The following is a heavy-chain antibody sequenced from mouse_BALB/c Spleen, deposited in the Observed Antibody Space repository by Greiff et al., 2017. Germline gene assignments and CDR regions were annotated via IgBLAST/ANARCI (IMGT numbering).Heavy chain of an antibody. CDR2: INPGSGGT. V-gene: IGHV1-54*01. CDR3: AREITTGFAY. Sequence: QVQLKESGAELVRPGTSVKVSCKASGYAFTNYLIEWVKQRPGQGLEWIGVINPGSGGTNYNEKFKGKATLTADKSSSTAYMQLSSLTSDDSAVYFCAREITTGFAYWGQGTLVTVSA. D-gene: IGHD1-1*01. J-gene: IGHJ3*01. CDR1: GYAFTNYL.